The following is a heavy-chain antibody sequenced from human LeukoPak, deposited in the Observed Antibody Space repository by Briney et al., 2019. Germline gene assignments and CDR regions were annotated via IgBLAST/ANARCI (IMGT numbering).Heavy chain of an antibody. CDR1: GFTLSSYG. V-gene: IGHV3-30*18. J-gene: IGHJ4*02. CDR3: AKEQFDY. Sequence: GRSLRLSCAASGFTLSSYGMHWVRQAPGKGLEWVAVISYGGSNKHYADSVKGRFTISRDNSKNTLYLQMNSLRAEDTAVYYCAKEQFDYWGQGTLVTVSS. CDR2: ISYGGSNK.